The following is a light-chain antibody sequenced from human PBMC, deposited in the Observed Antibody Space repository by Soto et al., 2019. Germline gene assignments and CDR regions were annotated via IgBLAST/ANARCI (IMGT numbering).Light chain of an antibody. V-gene: IGLV1-51*01. J-gene: IGLJ2*01. CDR2: DNN. CDR3: ETWDSSLNAGV. Sequence: QSVLTQPPSVSAAPGQRVTISCSGRSSNIGVHYVSWYQQFPGTVPKLLIYDNNQRPSGIPDRFSGSKSGTSATLDITGLQTGDEADYYCETWDSSLNAGVFGGGTQLTVL. CDR1: SSNIGVHY.